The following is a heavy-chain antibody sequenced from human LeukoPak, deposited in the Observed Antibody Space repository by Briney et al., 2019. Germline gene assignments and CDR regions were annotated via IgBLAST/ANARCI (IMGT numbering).Heavy chain of an antibody. V-gene: IGHV3-21*01. Sequence: PGGSLRLSCAASGFMFNIYNMNWVRQAPGKGLEWVSSISSSSSNIYYADSVKGRFTISRDNAKNSPYLQMNSLRAEDTAVNHCARDLDGDYALDYWGRGTLVTVSS. J-gene: IGHJ4*02. CDR1: GFMFNIYN. CDR2: ISSSSSNI. D-gene: IGHD4-17*01. CDR3: ARDLDGDYALDY.